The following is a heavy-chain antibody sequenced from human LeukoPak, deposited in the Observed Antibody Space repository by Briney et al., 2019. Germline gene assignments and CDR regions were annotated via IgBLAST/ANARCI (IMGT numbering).Heavy chain of an antibody. J-gene: IGHJ4*02. CDR2: ISRSGEIS. CDR1: GFSFSSYA. CDR3: AKSDDNSNFHLTGYLDY. V-gene: IGHV3-23*01. D-gene: IGHD3-22*01. Sequence: GGSLKLSCAASGFSFSSYAMNWVRQAPGKGLEWVSIISRSGEISYHANSVTGRFTIPRDNSKSTLYLQMNSLKAEDTAVYFCAKSDDNSNFHLTGYLDYWGQGTLVSVSS.